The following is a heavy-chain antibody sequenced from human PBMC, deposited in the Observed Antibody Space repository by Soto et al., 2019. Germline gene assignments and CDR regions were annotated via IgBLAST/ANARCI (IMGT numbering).Heavy chain of an antibody. CDR2: IYNSGSG. CDR1: GGSINNGNFY. J-gene: IGHJ5*02. CDR3: SRYEVVDFWSGYYTEQAWFDP. Sequence: SETLSLTCTVSGGSINNGNFYWGWIRQPPGKGQEWIASIYNSGSGYYNQSLKSQVTISVDTSKNQFSKKLSSMTAADTVVYYFSRYEVVDFWSGYYTEQAWFDPWGQGTPVTVSS. D-gene: IGHD3-3*01. V-gene: IGHV4-39*01.